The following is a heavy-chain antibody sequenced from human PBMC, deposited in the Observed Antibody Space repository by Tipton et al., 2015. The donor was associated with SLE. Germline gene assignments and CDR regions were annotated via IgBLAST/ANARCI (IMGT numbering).Heavy chain of an antibody. V-gene: IGHV4-34*01. J-gene: IGHJ5*02. D-gene: IGHD4-17*01. CDR2: INHSGST. CDR1: GGSFSGYY. CDR3: AKTTVTVWFDP. Sequence: TLSLTCAVYGGSFSGYYWSWIRQPPGKGLEWIGEINHSGSTNYNPSLKSRVTISVDTSKNQFSLNLRSVTAADTAVYYCAKTTVTVWFDPWGQGTLVTVSS.